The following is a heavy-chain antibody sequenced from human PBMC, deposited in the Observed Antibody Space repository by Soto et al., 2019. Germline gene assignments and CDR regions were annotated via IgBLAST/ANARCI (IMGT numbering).Heavy chain of an antibody. CDR2: ISANNGNT. CDR3: AGDGYCSSRRSFDL. J-gene: IGHJ2*01. CDR1: GYTFTSYG. Sequence: QVQLVQSGAEVKKPGASVKVSCKASGYTFTSYGITWVRQAPGQGLEWMGWISANNGNTNYAQKFQGRVTMTTDTSTSTAYMELRSLRSDDTAVNYCAGDGYCSSRRSFDLWGRGTLVTVSS. D-gene: IGHD2-2*01. V-gene: IGHV1-18*01.